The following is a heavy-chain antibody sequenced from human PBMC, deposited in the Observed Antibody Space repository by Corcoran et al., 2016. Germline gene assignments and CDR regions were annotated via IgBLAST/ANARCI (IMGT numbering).Heavy chain of an antibody. D-gene: IGHD3-22*01. Sequence: EVQLLESGGGLVQPGGSLRLSCAASGFTFSSYAMSWVRQAPGKGLEWVSAISGSGGSTYYADSVKGRFTISRDNSKNTLYLQMNSLRAEDTAVYYCAKEGSSGDYYYYGMDVWGQGTTVTVSS. CDR3: AKEGSSGDYYYYGMDV. CDR2: ISGSGGST. V-gene: IGHV3-23*01. CDR1: GFTFSSYA. J-gene: IGHJ6*02.